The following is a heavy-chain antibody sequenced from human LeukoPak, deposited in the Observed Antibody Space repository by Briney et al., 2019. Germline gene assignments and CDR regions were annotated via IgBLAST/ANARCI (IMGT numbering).Heavy chain of an antibody. CDR3: AKDGASEWVAARHFDN. CDR1: GFTFSSYG. Sequence: PGRSLRLSCAASGFTFSSYGMHWVRQAPGKGLEWVAVIWYDGSNKYYADSVKGRFTISRDNSKNTLDLQMNSLTTDETAVYYCAKDGASEWVAARHFDNWGQGTLVTVSS. D-gene: IGHD6-6*01. J-gene: IGHJ4*02. V-gene: IGHV3-33*06. CDR2: IWYDGSNK.